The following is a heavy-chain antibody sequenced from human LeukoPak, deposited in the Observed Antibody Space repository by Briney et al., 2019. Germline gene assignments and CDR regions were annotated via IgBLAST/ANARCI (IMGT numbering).Heavy chain of an antibody. D-gene: IGHD1-1*01. CDR1: GYSFTNYW. CDR2: IYPGDSDT. V-gene: IGHV5-51*01. J-gene: IGHJ4*02. Sequence: GESLKISCKGSGYSFTNYWSAWVRQMPGKGLEWMGIIYPGDSDTTYSPSFQGQITISGNKSLSTAYLQWSSLKASDTAMYYCARHSSRATGFDYWGQGTLVTVSS. CDR3: ARHSSRATGFDY.